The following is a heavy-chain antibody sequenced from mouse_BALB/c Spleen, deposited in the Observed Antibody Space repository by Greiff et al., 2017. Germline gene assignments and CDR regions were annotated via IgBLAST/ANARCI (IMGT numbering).Heavy chain of an antibody. CDR1: GYTFTSYW. CDR3: ARNGVTGYYAMDY. V-gene: IGHV1-7*01. Sequence: VQRVESGAELAKPGASVKMSCKASGYTFTSYWMHWVKQRPGQGLEWIGYINPSTGYTEYNQKFKDKATLTADKSSSTAYMQLSSLTSEDSAVYYCARNGVTGYYAMDYWGQGTSVTVSS. J-gene: IGHJ4*01. CDR2: INPSTGYT. D-gene: IGHD4-1*01.